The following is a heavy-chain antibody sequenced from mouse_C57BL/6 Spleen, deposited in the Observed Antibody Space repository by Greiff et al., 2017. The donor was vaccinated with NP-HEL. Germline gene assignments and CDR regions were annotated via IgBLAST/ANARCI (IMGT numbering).Heavy chain of an antibody. D-gene: IGHD2-1*01. CDR2: ISSGGDYI. J-gene: IGHJ2*01. Sequence: EVKVVESGEGLVKPGGSLKLSCAASGFTFSSYAMSWVRQTPEKRLEWVAYISSGGDYIYYADTVKGRFTISRDNARNTLYLQMSSLKSEDTAMYYCTREIYYGNYNYYFDYWGQGTTLTVSS. CDR1: GFTFSSYA. V-gene: IGHV5-9-1*02. CDR3: TREIYYGNYNYYFDY.